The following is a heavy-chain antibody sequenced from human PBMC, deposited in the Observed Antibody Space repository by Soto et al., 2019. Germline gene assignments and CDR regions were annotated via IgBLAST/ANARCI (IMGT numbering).Heavy chain of an antibody. CDR1: GFTFSSYG. CDR3: ANMNWSPVITFGGVIVTDY. D-gene: IGHD3-16*02. J-gene: IGHJ4*02. V-gene: IGHV3-30*18. CDR2: ISYDGSYK. Sequence: QVPLVESGGGVVQPGRSLRLSCAASGFTFSSYGMHWVRQAPGKGLEWVAVISYDGSYKYYADSVKGRFTISRDNSKDTLYLQMNSLRAEDTAVYYCANMNWSPVITFGGVIVTDYWGQGTLVTVSS.